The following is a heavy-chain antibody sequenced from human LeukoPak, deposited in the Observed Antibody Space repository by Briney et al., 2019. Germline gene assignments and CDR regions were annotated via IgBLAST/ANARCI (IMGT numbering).Heavy chain of an antibody. Sequence: GGSLRLSRAASGFTFNNHAMSWARQAPGKGLEWVSSITVNDDGTKYADAVKGRFTISRDNSKNTVYLQMNSLRAEDTAVYYCARDRSSYYDSSGYYPFDYWGQGTLVTVSS. CDR2: ITVNDDGT. CDR1: GFTFNNHA. J-gene: IGHJ4*02. CDR3: ARDRSSYYDSSGYYPFDY. D-gene: IGHD3-22*01. V-gene: IGHV3-23*01.